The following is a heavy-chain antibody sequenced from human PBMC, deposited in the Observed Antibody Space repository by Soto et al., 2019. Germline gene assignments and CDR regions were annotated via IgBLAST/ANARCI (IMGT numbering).Heavy chain of an antibody. CDR2: ISSRSSYI. CDR3: AAEGIVVVPAAIPGNWFDP. V-gene: IGHV3-21*01. CDR1: GXTFSSYG. D-gene: IGHD2-2*01. Sequence: KTXGSLRLSCAASGXTFSSYGMNWVRQAPGRGLEWVSSISSRSSYIYYADSVNGRFTRSRDNAKNSLYLQMNSLRAEPTAVYYCAAEGIVVVPAAIPGNWFDPWGQGTLAPVSS. J-gene: IGHJ5*02.